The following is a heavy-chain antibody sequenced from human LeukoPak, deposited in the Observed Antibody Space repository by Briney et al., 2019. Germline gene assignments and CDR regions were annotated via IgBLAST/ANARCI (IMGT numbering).Heavy chain of an antibody. D-gene: IGHD2-2*01. Sequence: GGSLRLSCAASGFTFSSYGMHWVRQAPGKGLEWVAVISYDGSNKYYADSVKGRFTISRDKSKNTLYLQMNSLRAEDTAVYYCAKIGYCSSTSCYGLWDYFDYWGQGTLVTVSS. CDR2: ISYDGSNK. V-gene: IGHV3-30*18. CDR3: AKIGYCSSTSCYGLWDYFDY. J-gene: IGHJ4*02. CDR1: GFTFSSYG.